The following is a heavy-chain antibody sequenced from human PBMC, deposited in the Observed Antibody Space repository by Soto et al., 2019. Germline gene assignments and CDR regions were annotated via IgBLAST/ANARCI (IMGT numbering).Heavy chain of an antibody. CDR2: IGGGDHDR. CDR3: ARGIGFSAQDY. D-gene: IGHD6-13*01. CDR1: GFTFSIFA. V-gene: IGHV3-23*01. J-gene: IGHJ4*02. Sequence: VQLLESGGGLVQPGGSLRLSCAASGFTFSIFAMSWVRQAPGKGLEWVSSIGGGDHDRYYTDSVRGRFTISRDNSKNTVFLQMDSLRADDTAVYFCARGIGFSAQDYWGQGTLVTVSS.